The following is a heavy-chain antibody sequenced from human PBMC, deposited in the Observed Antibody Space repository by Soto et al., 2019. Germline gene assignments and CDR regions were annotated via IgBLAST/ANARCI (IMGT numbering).Heavy chain of an antibody. V-gene: IGHV4-31*03. CDR2: IYYSGST. CDR3: ARIARQSPVRYCSGGSCYSDFDY. J-gene: IGHJ4*02. CDR1: GGSISSGGYY. D-gene: IGHD2-15*01. Sequence: TLSLTCTVSGGSISSGGYYWSWIRQHPGKGLEWIGYIYYSGSTYYNTSLKSRVTISVDTSKNQFSLKLSSVTAADTAVYYCARIARQSPVRYCSGGSCYSDFDYWGQGTLVTVSS.